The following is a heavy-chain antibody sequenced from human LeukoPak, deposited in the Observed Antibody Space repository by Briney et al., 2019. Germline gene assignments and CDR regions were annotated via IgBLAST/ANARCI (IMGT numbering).Heavy chain of an antibody. Sequence: SETLSHTCTVSGGSISRSSYYWGWIRQPPGKGLEWIGSIYYSGSTYYNPSLKSRVTISVDTSKNQFSLKLNSMTTADTAVYYCTRGAGWLIDYWGQGILVTVSS. CDR3: TRGAGWLIDY. CDR2: IYYSGST. V-gene: IGHV4-39*07. J-gene: IGHJ4*02. D-gene: IGHD3-16*01. CDR1: GGSISRSSYY.